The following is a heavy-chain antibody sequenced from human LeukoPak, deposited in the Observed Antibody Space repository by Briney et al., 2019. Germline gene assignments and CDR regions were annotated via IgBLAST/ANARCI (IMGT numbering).Heavy chain of an antibody. CDR3: ARQGPYYFDY. Sequence: KPSETLSLTCTVSGVSISSSSYYWGWIRQPPGKGLEWIGSIYYSGSTYYNPSLKSRVTISVDTSKNQFSLKLSSVTAADTAVYYCARQGPYYFDYWDQGTLVTVSS. J-gene: IGHJ4*02. CDR1: GVSISSSSYY. V-gene: IGHV4-39*01. CDR2: IYYSGST.